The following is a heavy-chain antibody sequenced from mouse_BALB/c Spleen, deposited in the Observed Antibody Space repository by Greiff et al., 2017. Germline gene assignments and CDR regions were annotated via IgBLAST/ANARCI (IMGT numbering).Heavy chain of an antibody. J-gene: IGHJ2*01. CDR1: GYSITSGYY. Sequence: VQLKESGPGLVKPSQSLSLTCSVTGYSITSGYYWNWIRQFPGNKLEWMGYISYDGSNNYNPSLKNRISITRDTSKNQFFLKLNSVTTEDTATYYCAREGTYRYDFDYWGQGTTLTVSS. V-gene: IGHV3-6*02. CDR3: AREGTYRYDFDY. CDR2: ISYDGSN. D-gene: IGHD2-14*01.